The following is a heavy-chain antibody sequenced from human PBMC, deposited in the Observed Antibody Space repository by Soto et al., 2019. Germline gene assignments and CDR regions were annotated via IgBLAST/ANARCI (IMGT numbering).Heavy chain of an antibody. CDR1: GASVNIGPYY. Sequence: SETLSLTCTVSGASVNIGPYYWTWIRQSPGKGLEWIGYIYYSGFTNYNPSLKSRVSMSVDTSKNQFSLNLNSVTAADTAIYYCARDRCSDDRCPRGFYHYFGMDVWGQGTTVTVSS. D-gene: IGHD2-15*01. CDR2: IYYSGFT. CDR3: ARDRCSDDRCPRGFYHYFGMDV. J-gene: IGHJ6*02. V-gene: IGHV4-61*01.